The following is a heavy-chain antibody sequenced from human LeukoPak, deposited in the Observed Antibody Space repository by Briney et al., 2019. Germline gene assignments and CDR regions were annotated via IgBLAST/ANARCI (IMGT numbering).Heavy chain of an antibody. CDR1: RVTFSSYA. CDR3: ARDCCGSSHFYYYYMDV. D-gene: IGHD6-13*01. J-gene: IGHJ6*03. CDR2: ISYDGSNK. Sequence: VGSLRLSCAASRVTFSSYAMHWVRQAPGKGLERVSVISYDGSNKYYADSVKGRFTISRDNSKNTLYLQMNSLRAEDTAVYYCARDCCGSSHFYYYYMDVWGKGTTVTVSS. V-gene: IGHV3-30*04.